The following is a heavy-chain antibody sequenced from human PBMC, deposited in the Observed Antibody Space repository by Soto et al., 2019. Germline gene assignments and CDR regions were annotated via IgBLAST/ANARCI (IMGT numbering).Heavy chain of an antibody. Sequence: PGGSLRLSCAASGFTFSDYYMSWIRQAPGKGLEWVSSISGSGGTIYYADSVKGRFTISRDNSKNTLYLQMNSLRAEDTAVYYCAREPHKDWYYYGMDVWGQGTTVTVSS. CDR3: AREPHKDWYYYGMDV. CDR1: GFTFSDYY. V-gene: IGHV3-11*01. J-gene: IGHJ6*02. D-gene: IGHD2-21*01. CDR2: ISGSGGTI.